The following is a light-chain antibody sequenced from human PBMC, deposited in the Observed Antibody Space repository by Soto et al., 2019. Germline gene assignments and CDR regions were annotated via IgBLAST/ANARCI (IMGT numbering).Light chain of an antibody. CDR3: QQRYNSPFN. J-gene: IGKJ3*01. V-gene: IGKV1-39*01. CDR1: RTITMY. Sequence: DIQMTQSPSSLSASVGDRVTITCRASRTITMYLNWYQQKSGQAPTLLINAASTLRSGVPSRFTGSRSGTDFTLTIESLKPEDFGSYACQQRYNSPFNFGPGTKVDMK. CDR2: AAS.